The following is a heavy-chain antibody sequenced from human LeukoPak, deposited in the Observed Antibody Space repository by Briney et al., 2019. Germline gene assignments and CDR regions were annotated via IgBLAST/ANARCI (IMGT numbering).Heavy chain of an antibody. CDR2: ISSSSSYI. Sequence: GGSLRLSCAASGFTFSSYSMNWVRQAPGKGLEWVSSISSSSSYIYYADSVKGRFTISRDNSKNTLYLQMNSLRAEDTAVYYCARPLGDSNYYYGMDVWGQGTTVTVSS. J-gene: IGHJ6*02. CDR3: ARPLGDSNYYYGMDV. D-gene: IGHD4-17*01. V-gene: IGHV3-21*04. CDR1: GFTFSSYS.